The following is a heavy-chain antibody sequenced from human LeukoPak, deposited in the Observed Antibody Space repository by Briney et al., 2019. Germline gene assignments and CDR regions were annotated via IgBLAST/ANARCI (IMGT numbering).Heavy chain of an antibody. CDR1: GGSISSGGYY. V-gene: IGHV4-31*03. CDR3: ARVLVYCGGDCLPFDY. CDR2: IYYSGST. Sequence: SETLSLTCTVSGGSISSGGYYWSWIRQHPGKGLEWIGYIYYSGSTYYNPSLKSRVTISVDTSKNQFSLKLSSVTAADTAVYYCARVLVYCGGDCLPFDYWGQGTLVTVSS. D-gene: IGHD2-21*02. J-gene: IGHJ4*02.